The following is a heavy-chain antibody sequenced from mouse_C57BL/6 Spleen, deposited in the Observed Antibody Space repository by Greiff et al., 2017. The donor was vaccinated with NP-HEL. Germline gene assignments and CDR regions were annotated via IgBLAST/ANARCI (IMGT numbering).Heavy chain of an antibody. V-gene: IGHV5-4*01. CDR3: ARDETGY. CDR1: GFTFSSYA. CDR2: ISDGGSYT. J-gene: IGHJ2*01. D-gene: IGHD4-1*01. Sequence: EVMLVESGGGLVKPGGSLKLSCAASGFTFSSYAMSWVRQTPEKRLEWVATISDGGSYTYYPDNVKGRFTISRDNAKNNLYLQMSHLKSEDTAMYYCARDETGYWGQGTTLTVSS.